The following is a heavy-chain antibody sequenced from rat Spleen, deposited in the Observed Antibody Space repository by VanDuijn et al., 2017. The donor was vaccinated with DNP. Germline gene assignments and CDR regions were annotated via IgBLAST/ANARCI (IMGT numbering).Heavy chain of an antibody. CDR1: GFSLTDYN. CDR3: ARDLLRWRRGFAY. J-gene: IGHJ3*01. Sequence: QVQLKESGPGLVQPSQTLSLTCSVAGFSLTDYNVHWVRQPPGKGLEWMGVIWNFGGTRYHSTLKSRLTITQDTSRSQVFLKMNGLQTEDTATYYCARDLLRWRRGFAYWGQGPLVTVSS. V-gene: IGHV2-41*01. CDR2: IWNFGGT. D-gene: IGHD1-11*01.